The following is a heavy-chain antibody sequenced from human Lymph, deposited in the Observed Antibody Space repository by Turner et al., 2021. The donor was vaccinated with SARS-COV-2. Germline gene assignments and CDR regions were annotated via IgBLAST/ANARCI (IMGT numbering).Heavy chain of an antibody. CDR1: GFTFISYG. J-gene: IGHJ6*02. CDR3: ARVKGYNGYDLRYYYGMDV. D-gene: IGHD5-12*01. V-gene: IGHV3-33*01. Sequence: QVQLVESGGGVVQPGRSLRLSCAASGFTFISYGMHWVRQAPGKGLEWVAVIWYDGSNKYYADSVKGRVTISRDNSKNTLYLQMNSLRAEDTAVYYCARVKGYNGYDLRYYYGMDVWGQGTTVTVSS. CDR2: IWYDGSNK.